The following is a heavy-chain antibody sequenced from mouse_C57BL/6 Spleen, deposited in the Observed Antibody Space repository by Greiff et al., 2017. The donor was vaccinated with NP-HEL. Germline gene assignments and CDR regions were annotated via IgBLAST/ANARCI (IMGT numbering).Heavy chain of an antibody. CDR1: GFTFSSYA. Sequence: DVQLVESGEGLVKPGGSLKLSCAASGFTFSSYAMSWVRQTPEKRLEWVAYISSGGDYIYYADTVKGRFTISRDNARNTLYLQMSSLKSEDTAMYYCTRERTITTVVANYFDYWGQGTTLTVSS. CDR3: TRERTITTVVANYFDY. CDR2: ISSGGDYI. V-gene: IGHV5-9-1*02. J-gene: IGHJ2*01. D-gene: IGHD1-1*01.